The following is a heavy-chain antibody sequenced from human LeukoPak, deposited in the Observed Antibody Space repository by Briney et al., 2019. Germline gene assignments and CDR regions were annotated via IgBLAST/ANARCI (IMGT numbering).Heavy chain of an antibody. Sequence: PSETLSLTCTVSGGSISSSSYYWGWIRQPPGKGLEWIGSIYYSGSTYYNPSLKSRVTISVDTSKNQFSLKLSSVTAADTAVYYCARDASYDYVWGRPSSYFDYWGQGTLVTVSS. D-gene: IGHD3-16*01. CDR3: ARDASYDYVWGRPSSYFDY. J-gene: IGHJ4*02. V-gene: IGHV4-39*07. CDR2: IYYSGST. CDR1: GGSISSSSYY.